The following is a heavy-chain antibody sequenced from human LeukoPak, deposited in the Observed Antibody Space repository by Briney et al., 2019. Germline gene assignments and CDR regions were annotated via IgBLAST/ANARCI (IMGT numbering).Heavy chain of an antibody. CDR2: MYYDGRNK. CDR3: ARKVLVPAATGADAFDV. CDR1: GFPFSSYD. D-gene: IGHD2-2*01. V-gene: IGHV3-33*01. J-gene: IGHJ3*01. Sequence: GGSLRLSCAASGFPFSSYDMHWVRQVPGKGLEWVAVMYYDGRNKYYADSVKGRFTISRDNSKNTLYLQINSLRAEDTAVFYCARKVLVPAATGADAFDVWGRGTMVIVSS.